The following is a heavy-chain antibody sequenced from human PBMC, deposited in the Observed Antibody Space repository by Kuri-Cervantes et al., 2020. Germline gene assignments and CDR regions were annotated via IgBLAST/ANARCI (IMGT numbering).Heavy chain of an antibody. Sequence: GESLKISCEASGFTFSSYAMHWVRQAPGKGLEWVAVISYDGSNKYYADSVKGRFTISRDNSKNTLYLQMNILRAEDTAVYYCLDVWGQGTTVTVSS. CDR2: ISYDGSNK. J-gene: IGHJ6*02. CDR3: LDV. CDR1: GFTFSSYA. V-gene: IGHV3-30-3*01.